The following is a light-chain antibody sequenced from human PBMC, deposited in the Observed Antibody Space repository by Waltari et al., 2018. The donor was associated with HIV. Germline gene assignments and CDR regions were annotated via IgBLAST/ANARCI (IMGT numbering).Light chain of an antibody. Sequence: DIQLTQSPSSLSASVGARVTITCRASQYINNYLNWYQQKPGKSPHLLIYEASSLQSGFPSRFSGSRSGTVFTLTISSLQPEDFATYFCQQSYNTPPITFGQGTRVEIK. J-gene: IGKJ5*01. CDR2: EAS. V-gene: IGKV1-39*01. CDR1: QYINNY. CDR3: QQSYNTPPIT.